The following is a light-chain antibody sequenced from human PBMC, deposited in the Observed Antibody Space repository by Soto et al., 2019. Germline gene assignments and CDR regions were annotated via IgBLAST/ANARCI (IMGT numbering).Light chain of an antibody. J-gene: IGKJ3*01. Sequence: DIQMTQSPSTLSASVGDRVTLTCRASQSISSWLAWYQQKPGKAPKLLIYKASSLESGVPSRFSGSGSGTEFSLTISSLQHDDFATYYRQQYNSYSPLFSFGPGTKVDIK. V-gene: IGKV1-5*03. CDR2: KAS. CDR1: QSISSW. CDR3: QQYNSYSPLFS.